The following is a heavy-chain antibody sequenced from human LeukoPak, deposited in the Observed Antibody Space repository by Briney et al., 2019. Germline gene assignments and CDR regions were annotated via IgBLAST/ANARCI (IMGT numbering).Heavy chain of an antibody. CDR1: GGSISSSSYY. CDR2: IYYSGST. Sequence: PSETLSLTCTVSGGSISSSSYYWGWIRQPPGKGLEWIGSIYYSGSTYYNPSLKSRVTISVDTSKNQFSLKLSSVTAADTAVYYCARGYDSSGYYENWFDPWGQGTLVTVSS. D-gene: IGHD3-22*01. V-gene: IGHV4-39*07. CDR3: ARGYDSSGYYENWFDP. J-gene: IGHJ5*02.